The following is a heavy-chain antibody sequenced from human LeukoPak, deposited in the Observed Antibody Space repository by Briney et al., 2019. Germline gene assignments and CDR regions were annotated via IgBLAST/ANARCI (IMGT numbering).Heavy chain of an antibody. J-gene: IGHJ4*02. CDR1: GFTFRGYA. D-gene: IGHD5-18*01. CDR3: ARAGGYSYADHS. V-gene: IGHV3-48*02. Sequence: PGGSLRLSCAVSGFTFRGYAMQWVRQAPGKGLEWVSYITYNSGTIFYADSVKGRFTISRDNAKDSLYLQMSSLRDETTAVNSCARAGGYSYADHSWGQGTLVTVSS. CDR2: ITYNSGTI.